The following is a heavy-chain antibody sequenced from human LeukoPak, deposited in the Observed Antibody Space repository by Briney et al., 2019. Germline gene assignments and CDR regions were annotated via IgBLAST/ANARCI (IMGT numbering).Heavy chain of an antibody. J-gene: IGHJ5*02. V-gene: IGHV4-39*01. CDR1: GDSISSSNYY. Sequence: PSETLSLTCTVSGDSISSSNYYWGWIRQPPGKGLEWIGSGYYSGNTYYNPSLKSRVTISVDTSKNQFSLKLTSVTAADTAVYYCARTIAVTGTIRFDPWGQGTLVTVSP. CDR3: ARTIAVTGTIRFDP. D-gene: IGHD6-19*01. CDR2: GYYSGNT.